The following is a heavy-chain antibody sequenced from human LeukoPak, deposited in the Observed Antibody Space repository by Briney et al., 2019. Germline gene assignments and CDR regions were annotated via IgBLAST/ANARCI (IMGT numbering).Heavy chain of an antibody. D-gene: IGHD7-27*01. CDR2: MNPNSGNT. J-gene: IGHJ6*03. Sequence: ASVKVSCKASGYTFTSYDINWVRQATGQGLEWMGWMNPNSGNTGYAQKFQGRVTMTRNTSISTAYMELSSLRSDDTAVYYCARGLWAQDYYYYYMDVWGKGTTVTVSS. V-gene: IGHV1-8*01. CDR1: GYTFTSYD. CDR3: ARGLWAQDYYYYYMDV.